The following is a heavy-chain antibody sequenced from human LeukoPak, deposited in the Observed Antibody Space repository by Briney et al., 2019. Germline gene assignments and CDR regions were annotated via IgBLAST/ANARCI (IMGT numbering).Heavy chain of an antibody. CDR2: IYYSGST. J-gene: IGHJ4*02. CDR3: ARQYYDILTGYYTDYYFDY. V-gene: IGHV4-39*01. D-gene: IGHD3-9*01. CDR1: GGSISSSSYY. Sequence: SETLSLTCTVSGGSISSSSYYWGWIRQPPGKGLEWIGSIYYSGSTYYNPSLKSRVTISVDTSKNQFSLKLSPVTAADTAVYYCARQYYDILTGYYTDYYFDYWGQGTLVTVSS.